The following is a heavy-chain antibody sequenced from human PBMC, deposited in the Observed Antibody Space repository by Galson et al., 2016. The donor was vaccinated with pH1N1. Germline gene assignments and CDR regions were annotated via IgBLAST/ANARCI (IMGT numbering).Heavy chain of an antibody. Sequence: SLRLSCAVSEFSFSDHWMTWVRQAPGKGLEWVANIKEDGSEKYYDDSVNGRFTISRDNANNSLFLQMNSLRADDTALYYCARERLYSRGGYIDFWGQGTLVTVSS. J-gene: IGHJ4*02. CDR1: EFSFSDHW. D-gene: IGHD3-16*01. V-gene: IGHV3-7*01. CDR2: IKEDGSEK. CDR3: ARERLYSRGGYIDF.